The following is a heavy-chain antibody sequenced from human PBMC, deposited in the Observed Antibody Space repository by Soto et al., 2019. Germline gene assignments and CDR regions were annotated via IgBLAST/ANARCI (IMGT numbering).Heavy chain of an antibody. Sequence: PGGSLRLSCAASGFTFSSYAMSWVRQAPGKGLEWVSAISGSGGSTYYADSVKGRFTISRDNSKNTLYLQMNSLRAEDTAVYYCAKDYFPHLLRYFEPDFWGQGTLVTVSS. CDR2: ISGSGGST. CDR3: AKDYFPHLLRYFEPDF. CDR1: GFTFSSYA. V-gene: IGHV3-23*01. J-gene: IGHJ4*02. D-gene: IGHD3-9*01.